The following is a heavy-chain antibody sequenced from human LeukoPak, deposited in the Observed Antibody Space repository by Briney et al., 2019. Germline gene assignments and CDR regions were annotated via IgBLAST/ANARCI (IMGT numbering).Heavy chain of an antibody. V-gene: IGHV1-69*13. CDR2: ITPIFDTP. CDR3: ARDLVGANDY. D-gene: IGHD1-26*01. J-gene: IGHJ4*02. Sequence: SVKVSCKVSGGTFSNDSITWVRQAPGQGLEWVGGITPIFDTPNYAPKLQGRLTINADGSTSTVYMELRSLRSEDTAVYFCARDLVGANDYWGQGTLVTVSS. CDR1: GGTFSNDS.